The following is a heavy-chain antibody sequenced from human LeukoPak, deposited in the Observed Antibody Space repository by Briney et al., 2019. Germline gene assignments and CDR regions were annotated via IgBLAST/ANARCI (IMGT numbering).Heavy chain of an antibody. J-gene: IGHJ4*02. Sequence: GGSLRLSCTASGFAFTEHWMSWVRQAPGKGLEWVANINQHGSEQFYVDSVEGRFTISRDNAKNSLYLQMNSLRVEDTAVYFCARIYLRHFDFWAQGTLVTVSS. CDR3: ARIYLRHFDF. CDR2: INQHGSEQ. V-gene: IGHV3-7*01. D-gene: IGHD3-3*01. CDR1: GFAFTEHW.